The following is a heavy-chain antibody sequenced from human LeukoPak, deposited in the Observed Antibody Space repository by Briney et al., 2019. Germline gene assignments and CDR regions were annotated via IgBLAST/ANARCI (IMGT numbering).Heavy chain of an antibody. CDR1: GFTFSDYY. CDR2: ISSSGSTI. D-gene: IGHD3-9*01. CDR3: ARDAGYYDILTGYSRYYYMDV. V-gene: IGHV3-11*01. Sequence: GGSLRLSCAASGFTFSDYYMSWIRQAPGKGLEWVSYISSSGSTIYYADSVKGRFTISRDNAKNSLYLQMNSLRAEDTAVYYCARDAGYYDILTGYSRYYYMDVWGKGTTVTISS. J-gene: IGHJ6*03.